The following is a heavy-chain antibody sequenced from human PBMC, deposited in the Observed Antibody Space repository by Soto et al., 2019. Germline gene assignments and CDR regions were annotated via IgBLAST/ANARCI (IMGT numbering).Heavy chain of an antibody. CDR3: VRELALTARRDDKYSYYALDV. J-gene: IGHJ6*02. CDR2: LYYGGT. V-gene: IGHV4-61*01. Sequence: SETLSLTCEVSGVSVSNRTHYWTWIRQPPGKGLEWIGFLYYGGTNYNPSLKSRLTIALDTSKNQISLNLSSVTAADTAASYCVRELALTARRDDKYSYYALDVWGQLTTVTVSS. CDR1: GVSVSNRTHY. D-gene: IGHD3-22*01.